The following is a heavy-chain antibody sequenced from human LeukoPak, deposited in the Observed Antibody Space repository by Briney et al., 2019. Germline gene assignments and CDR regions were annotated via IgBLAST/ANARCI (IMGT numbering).Heavy chain of an antibody. D-gene: IGHD6-19*01. CDR3: ARVGQWLVTYYYYYMDV. CDR1: GGSISSSSYY. Sequence: SETLSLTCTVSGGSISSSSYYWGWIRQPPGKGLEWIGSIYYSGSTYYNPSLKSRVTISVDTSKNQFSLKLSSVTATDTAVYYCARVGQWLVTYYYYYMDVWGKGTTVTVPS. V-gene: IGHV4-39*07. CDR2: IYYSGST. J-gene: IGHJ6*03.